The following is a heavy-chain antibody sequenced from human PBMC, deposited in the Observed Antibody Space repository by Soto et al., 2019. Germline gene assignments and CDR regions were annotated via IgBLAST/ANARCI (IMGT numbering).Heavy chain of an antibody. V-gene: IGHV1-8*01. CDR2: MNPNSGNT. Sequence: QVQLVQSGAEVKKPGASVKVSCKASRSTFTSYDINWVRQATGQGLEWMGWMNPNSGNTGYAQKFQGRVTMTRNISISTAYMELSSLRSEDTAVYYCAREGKGNGYVYYGMDVWGQGTTVTVSS. CDR1: RSTFTSYD. CDR3: AREGKGNGYVYYGMDV. D-gene: IGHD5-12*01. J-gene: IGHJ6*02.